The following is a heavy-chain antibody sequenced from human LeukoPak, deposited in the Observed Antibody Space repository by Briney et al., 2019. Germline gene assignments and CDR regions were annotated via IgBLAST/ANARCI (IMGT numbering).Heavy chain of an antibody. CDR3: ARTVPGYPDDYFDY. CDR2: MNQDGSAI. CDR1: GFTFSRHR. J-gene: IGHJ4*02. Sequence: PGGSLRLSCAASGFTFSRHRMSWVRQAPGKGLERVAHMNQDGSAIYSVDSVKGRFTISRDNDKSSLYLQMNGLTVADTAVYYCARTVPGYPDDYFDYWGQGTLVTVSS. D-gene: IGHD6-19*01. V-gene: IGHV3-7*01.